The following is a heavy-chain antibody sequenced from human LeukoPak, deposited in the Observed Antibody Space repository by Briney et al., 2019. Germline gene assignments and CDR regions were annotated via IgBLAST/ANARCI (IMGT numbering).Heavy chain of an antibody. D-gene: IGHD1-26*01. V-gene: IGHV3-23*01. J-gene: IGHJ6*01. CDR2: ISGSGDNT. Sequence: GGSLRLSCAASGFTLSGFAMRWVRRTRGRGLEWVSGISGSGDNTLYADSVRGRFTISRDNSKNTLYLEMNSLRAEDTAIYYCAKMKGHPLPKYYMDVWGQGTTVTVSS. CDR1: GFTLSGFA. CDR3: AKMKGHPLPKYYMDV.